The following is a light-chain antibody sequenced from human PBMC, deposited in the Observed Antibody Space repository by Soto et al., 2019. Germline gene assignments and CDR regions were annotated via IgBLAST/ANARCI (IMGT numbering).Light chain of an antibody. Sequence: EIVMTQSPATLSVSPGERATLSCRASEGVSSTYVAWYQQKSGQAPRLLIYGASSRATGIPDRFSGSGSGTDFTLTISRLEPEDFAVYYCQQYGSSPFTFGPGTKVD. J-gene: IGKJ3*01. CDR2: GAS. CDR3: QQYGSSPFT. CDR1: EGVSSTY. V-gene: IGKV3-20*01.